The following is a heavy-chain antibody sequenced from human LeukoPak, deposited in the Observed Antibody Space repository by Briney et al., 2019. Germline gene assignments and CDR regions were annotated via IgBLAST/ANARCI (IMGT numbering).Heavy chain of an antibody. CDR1: GGTFSSYA. V-gene: IGHV1-69*13. J-gene: IGHJ6*02. Sequence: SVKVSCKASGGTFSSYAISWVRQAPGQGLEWMVGIIPIFGTANYAQKFQGRVTITADESTSTAYMELSSLRSEDTAVYYCARDSDSLGPDRPPDHYYYYGMDVWGQGTTVTVSS. CDR2: IIPIFGTA. CDR3: ARDSDSLGPDRPPDHYYYYGMDV. D-gene: IGHD3-10*01.